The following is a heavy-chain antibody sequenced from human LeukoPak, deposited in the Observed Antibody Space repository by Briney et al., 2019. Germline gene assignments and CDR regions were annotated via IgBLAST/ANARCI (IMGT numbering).Heavy chain of an antibody. CDR3: VRPKHSSISWLHYGMDV. D-gene: IGHD2-2*01. Sequence: PGGSLRLSCAASGFTVSSSHLTWVRQAPGKGLEWVSLIYSDGRTYYAGSVRSRFTISRDNSKNTLYLQMNSLRVEDTAVFYCVRPKHSSISWLHYGMDVWGQGTTVIVSS. CDR2: IYSDGRT. CDR1: GFTVSSSH. J-gene: IGHJ6*02. V-gene: IGHV3-66*04.